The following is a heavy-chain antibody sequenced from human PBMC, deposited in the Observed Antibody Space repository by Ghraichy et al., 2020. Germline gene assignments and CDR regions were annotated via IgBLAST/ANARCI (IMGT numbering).Heavy chain of an antibody. CDR2: IHSDGSTT. V-gene: IGHV3-74*01. J-gene: IGHJ4*02. Sequence: GGSLRLSCAASGFTFSTSWMHWVRQAPGRGLMWVSRIHSDGSTTNFADSVKGRFTISRDNAKNTLYLQMNSLRAEDTAVYYCTRAGYYRFDYWGQGTLVTVSS. CDR1: GFTFSTSW. CDR3: TRAGYYRFDY. D-gene: IGHD2-15*01.